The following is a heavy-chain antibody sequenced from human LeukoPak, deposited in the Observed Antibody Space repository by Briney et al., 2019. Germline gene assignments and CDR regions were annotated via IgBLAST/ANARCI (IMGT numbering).Heavy chain of an antibody. Sequence: GGSLRLSCAASGFTFSSYDMHWVRQATGKGLEWVSAIGTAGDTYYPGSVKGRFTISRENAKNSLYLQMNSLRAGDTAVYYCARGRGYRGSSSYSGAFDIWGQGTMVTVSS. CDR3: ARGRGYRGSSSYSGAFDI. CDR2: IGTAGDT. D-gene: IGHD6-13*01. CDR1: GFTFSSYD. J-gene: IGHJ3*02. V-gene: IGHV3-13*01.